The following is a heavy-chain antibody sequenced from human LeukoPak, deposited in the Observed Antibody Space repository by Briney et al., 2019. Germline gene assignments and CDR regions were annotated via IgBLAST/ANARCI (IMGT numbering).Heavy chain of an antibody. V-gene: IGHV4-39*01. J-gene: IGHJ5*02. CDR1: GDSIRNYY. D-gene: IGHD1-26*01. CDR3: ARHEYSGSYYGLSWFDP. CDR2: IYYSGST. Sequence: PSETLSLTCAVSGDSIRNYYWGWIRQPPGKGLEWIASIYYSGSTYYNPSLKSRVTISVDTSKNQLSLKLSSLTAADTAVYYCARHEYSGSYYGLSWFDPWGQGTLVTVSS.